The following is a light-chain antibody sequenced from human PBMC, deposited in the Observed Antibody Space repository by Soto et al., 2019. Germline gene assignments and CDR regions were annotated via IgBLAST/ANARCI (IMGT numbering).Light chain of an antibody. J-gene: IGKJ3*01. CDR1: QSVSSY. CDR3: QQRSTPRVT. V-gene: IGKV3-11*01. Sequence: EIVLTQSPATLSLSPGERATLSCRASQSVSSYLAWYQQKPGQAPRLLIYDASNRATGIPARFSGSGSGTDFNITTSSLVPEDFAVYYSQQRSTPRVTIGSGIKVYIK. CDR2: DAS.